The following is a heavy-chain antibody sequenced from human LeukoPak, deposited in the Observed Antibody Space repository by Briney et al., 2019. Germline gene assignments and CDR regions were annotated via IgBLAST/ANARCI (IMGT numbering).Heavy chain of an antibody. Sequence: GGSLRLSCAASGFTFSSYSMNWVRQAPGKGLEWVSYISSSSSTIYYADSVKGRFTISRDNAKNSLYLQMNSLRAEDTAVYYCAKDGSVGDSTIGYWGQGTLVTVSS. J-gene: IGHJ4*02. V-gene: IGHV3-48*01. CDR1: GFTFSSYS. D-gene: IGHD3-10*01. CDR2: ISSSSSTI. CDR3: AKDGSVGDSTIGY.